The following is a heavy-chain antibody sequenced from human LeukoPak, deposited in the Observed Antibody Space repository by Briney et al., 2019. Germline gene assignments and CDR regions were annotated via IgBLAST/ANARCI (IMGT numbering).Heavy chain of an antibody. D-gene: IGHD2-21*02. J-gene: IGHJ4*02. CDR2: IYPSGDST. V-gene: IGHV1-46*01. CDR3: ARGRAMVVEVTGVPFDY. Sequence: ASAKVSCKASANTFTSYYIHWVRQAPGQGLEWMGGIYPSGDSTDYAQRFQGRVTITADASTNTVYMELRSLTSGDTAIYYCARGRAMVVEVTGVPFDYWGQGTLVTVSS. CDR1: ANTFTSYY.